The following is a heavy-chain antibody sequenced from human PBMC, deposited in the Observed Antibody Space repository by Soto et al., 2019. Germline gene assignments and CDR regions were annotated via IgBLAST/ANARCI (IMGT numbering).Heavy chain of an antibody. CDR1: GGSINSGDYY. CDR3: ARDRYYGSGTYYNFYSGMDV. Sequence: PSETLSLTCTVSGGSINSGDYYWTWVRQPPGKGLAWIGNIFHSGSTYYTPSLQSRVTISLDTSKNHFSLKLSSVTPADTAVYYCARDRYYGSGTYYNFYSGMDVWGQGTTVTVSS. V-gene: IGHV4-30-4*01. J-gene: IGHJ6*02. D-gene: IGHD3-10*01. CDR2: IFHSGST.